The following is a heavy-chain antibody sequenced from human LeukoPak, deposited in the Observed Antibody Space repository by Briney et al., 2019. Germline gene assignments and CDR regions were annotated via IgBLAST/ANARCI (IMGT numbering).Heavy chain of an antibody. J-gene: IGHJ4*02. D-gene: IGHD3-10*01. CDR2: IWHDARHT. CDR1: GLSFSTYA. Sequence: GGSLRLSCAASGLSFSTYAMHWVRQAPDKGLVWVALIWHDARHTFYTDSVKGRFTISRDNSKNTVYLQMNSLGGEDTAVYYCAGEIFGSGSYPDYWGQGTLVTVSS. V-gene: IGHV3-33*01. CDR3: AGEIFGSGSYPDY.